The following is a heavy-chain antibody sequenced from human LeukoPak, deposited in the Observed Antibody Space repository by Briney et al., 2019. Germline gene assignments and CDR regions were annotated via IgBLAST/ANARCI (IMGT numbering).Heavy chain of an antibody. CDR1: GYTFTDYH. Sequence: ASVKVSCKASGYTFTDYHAHWIRQAPGQGLEWMGWINPNSGDTSYAQKFQGRVTMTRDTPISTAYMELSRLTSDDTAVYYCARRRIDCSTTSCYVDYWGQGTLVTVSS. V-gene: IGHV1-2*02. D-gene: IGHD2-2*01. CDR3: ARRRIDCSTTSCYVDY. J-gene: IGHJ4*02. CDR2: INPNSGDT.